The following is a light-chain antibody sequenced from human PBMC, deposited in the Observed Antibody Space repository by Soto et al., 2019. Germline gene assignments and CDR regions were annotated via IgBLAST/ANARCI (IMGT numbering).Light chain of an antibody. Sequence: EIVMTQSPATLSVSTGEGVTLSCRASQSVRSRIVWYQQKPGQAPRLLIYGASTRATGVPTRFSGSGSGTEFTLTISSLQSEDFAVYYCQQYENWPKTFGQGTRVEIK. J-gene: IGKJ1*01. CDR3: QQYENWPKT. CDR2: GAS. CDR1: QSVRSR. V-gene: IGKV3-15*01.